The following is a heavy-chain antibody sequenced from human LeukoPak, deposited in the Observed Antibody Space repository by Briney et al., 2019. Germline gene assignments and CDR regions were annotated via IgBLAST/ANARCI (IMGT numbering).Heavy chain of an antibody. Sequence: ASVKVSCKASGYTFTGYYMHWVRQAPGQGLEWMGWINPNSGGTNYAQKFQGRVTMTRDTSISTAYMELSRLRSDDTAVYYCARVSGHYESSGQFFYFGMDVWGQGTTVTVSS. CDR1: GYTFTGYY. CDR2: INPNSGGT. J-gene: IGHJ6*02. D-gene: IGHD3-22*01. V-gene: IGHV1-2*02. CDR3: ARVSGHYESSGQFFYFGMDV.